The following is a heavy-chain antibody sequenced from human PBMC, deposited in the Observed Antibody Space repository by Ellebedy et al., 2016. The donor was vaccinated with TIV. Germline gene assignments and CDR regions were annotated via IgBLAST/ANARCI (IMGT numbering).Heavy chain of an antibody. CDR2: ISYDGSNK. V-gene: IGHV3-30-3*01. CDR3: ARDRYGDYAGADF. D-gene: IGHD4-17*01. Sequence: GESLKISCAASGFTFSAYAIHWVRQAPGKGLEWVAVISYDGSNKYYADSVKGRFTISRDNSKNTLYLQMNSLRAEDTAVFYCARDRYGDYAGADFWGQGTLVTVSS. J-gene: IGHJ4*02. CDR1: GFTFSAYA.